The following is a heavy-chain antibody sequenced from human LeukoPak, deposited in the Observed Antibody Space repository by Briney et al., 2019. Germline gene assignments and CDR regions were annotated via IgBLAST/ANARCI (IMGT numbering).Heavy chain of an antibody. V-gene: IGHV4-34*01. CDR3: ARAGDRSGYADY. CDR2: INHSGST. Sequence: SETLSLTCAVYGGSFSGYYWSWIRQPPGKGLEWIGEINHSGSTNYNPSLKSRVTISVDTSKNQFFLKVSSVTAADTAVYYCARAGDRSGYADYWGQGTLVTVSS. J-gene: IGHJ4*02. CDR1: GGSFSGYY. D-gene: IGHD3-22*01.